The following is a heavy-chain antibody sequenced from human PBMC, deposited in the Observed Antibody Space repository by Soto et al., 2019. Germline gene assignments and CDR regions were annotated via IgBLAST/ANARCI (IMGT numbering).Heavy chain of an antibody. J-gene: IGHJ3*02. Sequence: GESLKISCKGSGYSFTSYWIGWVRQMPGKGLEWMGIIYPGDSDTRYSPSFQGQVTISADKSISTAYLQWSSLKASDTAMYYCARQGHAYCGGDCYPYDAFDIWGQGTMVTV. CDR2: IYPGDSDT. D-gene: IGHD2-21*02. CDR1: GYSFTSYW. V-gene: IGHV5-51*01. CDR3: ARQGHAYCGGDCYPYDAFDI.